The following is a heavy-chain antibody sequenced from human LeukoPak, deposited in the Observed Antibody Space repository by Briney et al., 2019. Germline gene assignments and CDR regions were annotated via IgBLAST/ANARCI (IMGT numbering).Heavy chain of an antibody. D-gene: IGHD2-8*01. CDR3: ASLYCTNGVCPDY. J-gene: IGHJ4*02. CDR2: IYYSGST. Sequence: KPSETLSLTCTVSGGSISSYYWSWIRQPPGKGLEWIGYIYYSGSTNYNPSLKSRVTISVDTSKNQFSLKLSSVTAADTAVYYCASLYCTNGVCPDYWGQGTLVTVSS. CDR1: GGSISSYY. V-gene: IGHV4-59*01.